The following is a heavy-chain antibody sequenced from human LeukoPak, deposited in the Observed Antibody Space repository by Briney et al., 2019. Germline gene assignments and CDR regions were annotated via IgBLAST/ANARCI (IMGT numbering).Heavy chain of an antibody. V-gene: IGHV4-34*01. CDR1: GGSLSGYF. J-gene: IGHJ4*02. Sequence: SETLSLTCAVYGGSLSGYFWSWIRQPPGKGPEWIGEISHTGSTNCNPSLKSRVTISVDTSKNQFSLKVTSVTAADTAVYYCARGLTGPRLGDWGQGTLVTVSS. CDR2: ISHTGST. CDR3: ARGLTGPRLGD. D-gene: IGHD3-16*01.